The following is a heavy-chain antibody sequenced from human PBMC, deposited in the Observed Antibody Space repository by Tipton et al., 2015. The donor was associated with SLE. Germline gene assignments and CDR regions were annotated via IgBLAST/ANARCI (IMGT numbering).Heavy chain of an antibody. CDR3: ARGGGGRRRVRDAFDI. J-gene: IGHJ3*02. CDR2: IKQDGSEK. D-gene: IGHD6-25*01. V-gene: IGHV3-7*01. CDR1: GFTFSSYW. Sequence: SLRLSCAASGFTFSSYWMSWVRQAPGKGLEWVANIKQDGSEKYYVDSVKGRFTISRDNAKNSLYLQMNSLRAEDTAVYYCARGGGGRRRVRDAFDIGGQGTMVTASS.